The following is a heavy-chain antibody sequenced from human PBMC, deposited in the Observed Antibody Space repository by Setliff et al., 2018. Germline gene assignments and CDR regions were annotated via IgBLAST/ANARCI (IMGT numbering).Heavy chain of an antibody. J-gene: IGHJ3*02. D-gene: IGHD2-21*02. CDR1: GGSISSSSYY. Sequence: PSETLSLTCTVSGGSISSSSYYWGWIRQPPGKGLEWLGSVYFSGYTYYNPSLSGRVTISIDTSKNQFSLRLTSVTAADTAMYYCARVFGDNDLPDIWGRGTMVTVSS. CDR3: ARVFGDNDLPDI. CDR2: VYFSGYT. V-gene: IGHV4-39*07.